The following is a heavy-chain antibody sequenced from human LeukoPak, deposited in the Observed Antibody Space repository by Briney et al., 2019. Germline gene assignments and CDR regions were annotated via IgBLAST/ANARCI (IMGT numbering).Heavy chain of an antibody. V-gene: IGHV4-59*12. CDR3: ARTYSRFYYFYMDV. D-gene: IGHD6-13*01. Sequence: PSETLSLTCTVSGGSISSYYWSWIRQPPGKGLEWIGYIYYSGSTHYNPSLKSRVTISLDTSKNQISLKLSSVTAADTAVYYCARTYSRFYYFYMDVWGKGTSVTISS. J-gene: IGHJ6*03. CDR2: IYYSGST. CDR1: GGSISSYY.